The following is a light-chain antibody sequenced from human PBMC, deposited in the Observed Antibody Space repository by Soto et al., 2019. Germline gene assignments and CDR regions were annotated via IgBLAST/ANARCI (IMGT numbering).Light chain of an antibody. CDR3: QQCGGSPT. CDR1: QSVSSSY. CDR2: GAS. V-gene: IGKV3-20*01. Sequence: EIVLTHAPCTLSLSPVERATLSCRASQSVSSSYLAWYQQKPGQAPRLLIYGASSRATGIPDRFSGSGSGTDFTLTISRLEAEDFAMYYCQQCGGSPTFGQGTKVDIK. J-gene: IGKJ1*01.